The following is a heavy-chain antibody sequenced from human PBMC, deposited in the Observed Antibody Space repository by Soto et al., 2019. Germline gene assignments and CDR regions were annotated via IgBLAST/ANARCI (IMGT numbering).Heavy chain of an antibody. CDR1: EFTFSNYA. V-gene: IGHV3-23*01. CDR3: AKVHSTTAYYDILTGYRAPDY. Sequence: PGGSLRLSCAASEFTFSNYAMSWVRQAPGKRQEWVSSISDNGGTTYYADTVKGRITISRDNSKNTLYLQMNSLRAEDTAVYYCAKVHSTTAYYDILTGYRAPDYWGQGTLVTVSS. J-gene: IGHJ4*02. CDR2: ISDNGGTT. D-gene: IGHD3-9*01.